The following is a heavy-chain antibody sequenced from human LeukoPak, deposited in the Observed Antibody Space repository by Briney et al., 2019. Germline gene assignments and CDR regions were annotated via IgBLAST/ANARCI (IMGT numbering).Heavy chain of an antibody. Sequence: GGSLRLSCAASGFTFDEYGMSWVRQAPGKGLEWVAGINWNADSTGYADSVKGRFTISRDNGKRTLYLQMNSLRAEDTAVYYCAKYNYSRPFDYWGQGTLVTVSS. CDR3: AKYNYSRPFDY. CDR2: INWNADST. J-gene: IGHJ4*02. CDR1: GFTFDEYG. V-gene: IGHV3-20*04. D-gene: IGHD1-20*01.